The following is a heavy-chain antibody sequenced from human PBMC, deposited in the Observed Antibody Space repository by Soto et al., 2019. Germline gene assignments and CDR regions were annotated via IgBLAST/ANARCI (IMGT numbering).Heavy chain of an antibody. CDR3: ANVPIWCSSTSCYTEGFDY. CDR2: ISAGGST. D-gene: IGHD2-2*02. CDR1: GFTFSDYA. V-gene: IGHV3-23*01. Sequence: EVQLLDSGGGLVQPGGSLRLSCTASGFTFSDYAMSWVRQPPGKGLEWVSVISAGGSTYYADSVKGRFTVSRANSKNTLYLQMNTPGAEDTAVYYCANVPIWCSSTSCYTEGFDYWGQGTLVTVSS. J-gene: IGHJ4*02.